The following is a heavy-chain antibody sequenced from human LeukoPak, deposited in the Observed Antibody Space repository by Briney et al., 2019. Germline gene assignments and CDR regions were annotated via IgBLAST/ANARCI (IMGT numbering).Heavy chain of an antibody. V-gene: IGHV3-30*03. CDR2: ISYSGDNT. CDR1: GFTFRTYG. CDR3: ASDPRDGGQNV. J-gene: IGHJ6*04. Sequence: GGSLRLSCAASGFTFRTYGMSWVRQAPGKGLEWVTLISYSGDNTYYADSVEGRFTFSRDKAKNTLYLQMNSLRPEDSAVYYCASDPRDGGQNVWGKGTMVTVSS. D-gene: IGHD5-24*01.